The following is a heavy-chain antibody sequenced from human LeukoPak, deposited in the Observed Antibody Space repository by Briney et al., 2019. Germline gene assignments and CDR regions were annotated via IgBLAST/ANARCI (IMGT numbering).Heavy chain of an antibody. CDR1: GGSISSYY. Sequence: PSETLSLTCTVSGGSISSYYWSWIRQPPGKGLEWIGYIYYSGSTNYNPSLKSRVTISVDTSKNQFSLKLSSVTAADTAVYYCATGARYYFDYWGQGTLVTVSS. CDR2: IYYSGST. J-gene: IGHJ4*02. V-gene: IGHV4-59*01. D-gene: IGHD6-6*01. CDR3: ATGARYYFDY.